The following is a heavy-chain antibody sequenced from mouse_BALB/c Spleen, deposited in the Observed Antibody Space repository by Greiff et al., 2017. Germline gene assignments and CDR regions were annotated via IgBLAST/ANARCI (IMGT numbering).Heavy chain of an antibody. CDR2: IRNKANGYTT. CDR1: GFTFTDYY. Sequence: EVMLVESGGGLVQPGGSLRLSCATSGFTFTDYYMSWVRQPPGKALEWLGFIRNKANGYTTEYSASVKGRFTISRDNSQSILYLQMNNLRAVDSAPYYYARDSPYDDYYDNYYAMDYWGQGTSVTVSS. V-gene: IGHV7-3*02. D-gene: IGHD2-3*01. CDR3: ARDSPYDDYYDNYYAMDY. J-gene: IGHJ4*01.